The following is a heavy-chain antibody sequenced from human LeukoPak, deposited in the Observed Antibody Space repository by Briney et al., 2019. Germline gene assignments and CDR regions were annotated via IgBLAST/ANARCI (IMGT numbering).Heavy chain of an antibody. CDR3: ARTRYYYNSRSYGAPYYFDY. Sequence: PSETLSLTCTVSDGSISSSNYYWAWIRQPPGKGLEWIANIFYTGNTYYNPSLKSRVTISVDTSKNQFSLKLSSVTAADTAVYYCARTRYYYNSRSYGAPYYFDYWGQGTLVTVSS. CDR2: IFYTGNT. J-gene: IGHJ4*02. CDR1: DGSISSSNYY. V-gene: IGHV4-39*01. D-gene: IGHD3-10*01.